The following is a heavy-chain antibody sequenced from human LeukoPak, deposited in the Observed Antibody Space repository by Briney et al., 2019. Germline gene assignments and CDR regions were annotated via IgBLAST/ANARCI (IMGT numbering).Heavy chain of an antibody. CDR3: ARDDALVATGSFDY. V-gene: IGHV1-18*01. J-gene: IGHJ4*02. CDR1: GYTFTSYG. D-gene: IGHD5-12*01. CDR2: ISAYNSNT. Sequence: ASVKVSCKASGYTFTSYGINWVRQPPAQGLKWMGWISAYNSNTNYAQKLQGRVTMTTDTSTSTAYMELRSLRSDDTAVYYCARDDALVATGSFDYWGQGTLVTVSS.